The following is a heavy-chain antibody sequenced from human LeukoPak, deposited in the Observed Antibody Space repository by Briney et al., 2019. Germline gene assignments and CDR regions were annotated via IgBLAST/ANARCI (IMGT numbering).Heavy chain of an antibody. J-gene: IGHJ5*02. D-gene: IGHD6-6*01. CDR2: INTNTGNP. CDR3: ARDAAARPRVLYWFDP. CDR1: GYTFTSYA. V-gene: IGHV7-4-1*02. Sequence: ASVKVSCKASGYTFTSYAMNWVRQAPGQGLEWMGWINTNTGNPTYAQGFTGRFVCSLDTSVSTAYLQISSLKAEDTAVYYCARDAAARPRVLYWFDPWGQGTLVTVSS.